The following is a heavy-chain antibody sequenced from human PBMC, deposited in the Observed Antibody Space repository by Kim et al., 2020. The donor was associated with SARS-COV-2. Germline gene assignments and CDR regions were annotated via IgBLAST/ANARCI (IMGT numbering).Heavy chain of an antibody. CDR3: ARAKKTVGSSWYDWFDP. D-gene: IGHD6-13*01. CDR1: GGSINSDDYC. V-gene: IGHV4-31*03. Sequence: SETLSLTCTVSGGSINSDDYCWSWIRQHPGKGLEWIGCIYYSGSAYFNPSLKSRVTISVDTSKNQFSLKLSSVTAADTAVYYCARAKKTVGSSWYDWFDPLGQGTLVTVSS. CDR2: IYYSGSA. J-gene: IGHJ5*02.